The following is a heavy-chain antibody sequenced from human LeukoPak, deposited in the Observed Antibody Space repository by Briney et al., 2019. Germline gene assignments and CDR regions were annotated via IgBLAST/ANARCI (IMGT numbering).Heavy chain of an antibody. CDR3: ARLLGTVTTFDN. V-gene: IGHV3-7*01. Sequence: GGSLRFSCAASGFRFSGCLVSWVRQAPGKGLEWVATINEVGSKTYYDDSVRGRFTISRDNAKNSLYLEMSSLRAEDTAVYFCARLLGTVTTFDNWGQGTLVTVSS. CDR2: INEVGSKT. CDR1: GFRFSGCL. J-gene: IGHJ4*02. D-gene: IGHD1-26*01.